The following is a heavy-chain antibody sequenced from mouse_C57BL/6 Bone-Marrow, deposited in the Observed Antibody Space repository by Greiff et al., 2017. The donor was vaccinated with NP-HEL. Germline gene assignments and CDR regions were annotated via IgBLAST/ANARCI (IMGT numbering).Heavy chain of an antibody. Sequence: VQLQQSGAELVKPGASVKLSCTASGFNIKDYYMHWVKQRTEQGLEWIGRIDPEDGETKYAPKFQGTATITTDTSSNTAYLQLSILKSEDTAVYYCARDYGSFYYYAMDYWGQGTAVTVSS. V-gene: IGHV14-2*01. CDR3: ARDYGSFYYYAMDY. J-gene: IGHJ4*01. CDR1: GFNIKDYY. CDR2: IDPEDGET. D-gene: IGHD1-1*01.